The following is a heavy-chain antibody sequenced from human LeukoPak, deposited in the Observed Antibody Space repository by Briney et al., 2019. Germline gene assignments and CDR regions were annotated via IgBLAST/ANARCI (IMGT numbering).Heavy chain of an antibody. Sequence: ASVKVSCTASGYTFTGYYMHWVRHTPGQGLEWMGWINPNSGGTNYAQRFKGRVTMTRATSIRTSSMDLTRLTSGDPAVYYFATHSIAAVGFDYWGQRTLVTVSS. D-gene: IGHD6-13*01. J-gene: IGHJ4*02. CDR3: ATHSIAAVGFDY. V-gene: IGHV1-2*02. CDR2: INPNSGGT. CDR1: GYTFTGYY.